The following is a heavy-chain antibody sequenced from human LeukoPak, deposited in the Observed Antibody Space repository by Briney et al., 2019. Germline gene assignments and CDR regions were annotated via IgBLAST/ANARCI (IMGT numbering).Heavy chain of an antibody. CDR3: ARARQTTAPLDV. V-gene: IGHV3-30*04. CDR2: ISFDGGNK. Sequence: PGRSLRLSCAASGFTFSTYAMHWVRQAPGKGLEWVAVISFDGGNKYYADSVKGRFTISRDSSKNTLYLQMNSLRAEDTAVYYCARARQTTAPLDVWGKGTTVTVSS. J-gene: IGHJ6*04. D-gene: IGHD4-17*01. CDR1: GFTFSTYA.